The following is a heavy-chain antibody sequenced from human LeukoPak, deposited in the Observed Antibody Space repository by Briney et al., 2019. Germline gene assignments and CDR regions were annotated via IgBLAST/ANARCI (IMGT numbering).Heavy chain of an antibody. D-gene: IGHD1-26*01. CDR2: IRNKANSYTT. Sequence: GGSLRLSCAASGFTFSDHAMDWVRQAPGKGLEWVGRIRNKANSYTTEYAASVQGRFTVSRDDSMNSLYLQMDSMKTEDTAVYYCTRLVGANDWGQGTLVTVSS. V-gene: IGHV3-72*01. CDR1: GFTFSDHA. J-gene: IGHJ4*02. CDR3: TRLVGAND.